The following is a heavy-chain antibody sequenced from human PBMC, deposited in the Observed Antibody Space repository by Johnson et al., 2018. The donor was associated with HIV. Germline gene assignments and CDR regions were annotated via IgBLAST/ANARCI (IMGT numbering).Heavy chain of an antibody. D-gene: IGHD3-16*01. CDR3: ARGSRYTHDNDDVYLLQAFDI. Sequence: VQLVESGGGVVQPGRSLRLSCAGTGFTFSNYVLHWVRQAPGKGLEWVAFISYYGSNKYYGDSVKGRFTISRDSSKNTLYLQMNTLRADDTAVYYCARGSRYTHDNDDVYLLQAFDIWGQGTMVTVSS. V-gene: IGHV3-30*03. CDR1: GFTFSNYV. J-gene: IGHJ3*02. CDR2: ISYYGSNK.